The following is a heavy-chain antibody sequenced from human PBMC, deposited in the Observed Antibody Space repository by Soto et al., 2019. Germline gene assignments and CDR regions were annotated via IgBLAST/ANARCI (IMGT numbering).Heavy chain of an antibody. D-gene: IGHD4-17*01. CDR1: GFTFSNNA. V-gene: IGHV3-23*01. Sequence: GGSLRLSCAASGFTFSNNAMNWVRQAPGKGLEWVSTISGSGGSTYYADSVKGRFTISRDNSRNTLYLQMNGLRAEDTAVYYCAKLVGQRMTSGFRYFYYWGQGTLVTVSS. CDR2: ISGSGGST. J-gene: IGHJ4*02. CDR3: AKLVGQRMTSGFRYFYY.